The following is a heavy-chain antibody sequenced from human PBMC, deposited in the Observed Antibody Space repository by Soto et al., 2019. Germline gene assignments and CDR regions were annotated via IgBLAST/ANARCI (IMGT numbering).Heavy chain of an antibody. Sequence: QITLKESGPTLVKPTQTLTLTCTFSGFSLSTSGVGVGWIRQPPGKALEWLALIYWDDDKRYSPSLKSRLTITKVTSKNQVVLTMTNIDPVDTATYYCAHRRFSSSGSYRDAFEIWGQGTMVTVSS. CDR2: IYWDDDK. D-gene: IGHD1-26*01. V-gene: IGHV2-5*02. J-gene: IGHJ3*02. CDR3: AHRRFSSSGSYRDAFEI. CDR1: GFSLSTSGVG.